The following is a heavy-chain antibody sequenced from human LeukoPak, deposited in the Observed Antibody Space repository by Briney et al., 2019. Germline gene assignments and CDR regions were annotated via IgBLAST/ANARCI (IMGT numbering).Heavy chain of an antibody. Sequence: PGRSLRLSCAASGFTFSSYAMHWVRQAPGKGLEWVAVISYDGSNKYYADSVKGRFTISRDNSKNTLYLQMNSLRAEDTAVYYCAGDRVYGDYKLDYWGQGTLVTVSS. D-gene: IGHD4-17*01. CDR1: GFTFSSYA. V-gene: IGHV3-30-3*01. J-gene: IGHJ4*02. CDR2: ISYDGSNK. CDR3: AGDRVYGDYKLDY.